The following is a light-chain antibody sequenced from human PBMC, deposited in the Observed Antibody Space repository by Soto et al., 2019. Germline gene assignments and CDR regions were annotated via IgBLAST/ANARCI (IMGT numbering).Light chain of an antibody. CDR3: QQLDSYTST. Sequence: DIQLTQSPSFLSASVGDRVTITCRASQGISTYLAWYQQKPGQAPNLLIYGASTLQSGVPSRFGGSGSGSAFTLTITNLQPEDFATYYCQQLDSYTSTFGQGTKVEIK. CDR2: GAS. V-gene: IGKV1-9*01. CDR1: QGISTY. J-gene: IGKJ1*01.